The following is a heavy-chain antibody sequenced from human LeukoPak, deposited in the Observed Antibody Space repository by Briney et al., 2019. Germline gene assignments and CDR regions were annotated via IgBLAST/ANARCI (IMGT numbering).Heavy chain of an antibody. Sequence: ASVMVSCKVSGYTLTELSMHWVRQAPGKGLEWMGGFDPEDGETIYAQKFQGRVTMTEDTSTDTAYMELSSLRSEDTAVYYCATPGHPNYYYYYMDVWGKGTTVTVSS. CDR1: GYTLTELS. CDR3: ATPGHPNYYYYYMDV. J-gene: IGHJ6*03. CDR2: FDPEDGET. V-gene: IGHV1-24*01.